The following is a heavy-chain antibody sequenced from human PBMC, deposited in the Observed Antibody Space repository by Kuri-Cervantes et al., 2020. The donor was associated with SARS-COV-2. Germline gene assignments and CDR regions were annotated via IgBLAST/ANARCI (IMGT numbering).Heavy chain of an antibody. Sequence: ASVKVSCKASGYTFTSYGISWVRQAPGQRLEWMGWISAYNGNTNYAQKLQGRVTMTTNTSTSTAYMELRSLRSDDTAVYYCASSLLWFGEWGFFDIWGQGTMVTVSS. V-gene: IGHV1-18*01. CDR2: ISAYNGNT. D-gene: IGHD3-10*01. CDR3: ASSLLWFGEWGFFDI. CDR1: GYTFTSYG. J-gene: IGHJ3*02.